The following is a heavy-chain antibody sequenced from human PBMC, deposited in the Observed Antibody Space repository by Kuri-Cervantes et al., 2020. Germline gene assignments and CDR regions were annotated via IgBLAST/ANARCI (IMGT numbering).Heavy chain of an antibody. D-gene: IGHD3-10*01. CDR1: GFTFSDYY. Sequence: GGFLRLSCAASGFTFSDYYMSWIRQAPGKGLEWVSYISSSGSTIYYADSVKGRFTISRDNAKNSLYLQMNSLRDEDTAVYYCAREGGFASGSSPLYYYYGMDVWGQGTTVTVSS. J-gene: IGHJ6*02. CDR2: ISSSGSTI. CDR3: AREGGFASGSSPLYYYYGMDV. V-gene: IGHV3-11*04.